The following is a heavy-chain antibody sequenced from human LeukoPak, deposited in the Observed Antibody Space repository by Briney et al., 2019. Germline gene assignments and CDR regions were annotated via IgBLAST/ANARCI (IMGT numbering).Heavy chain of an antibody. V-gene: IGHV3-21*01. CDR1: GFTFSSYS. D-gene: IGHD6-19*01. CDR3: AREGGSGWYSGWFDP. CDR2: ISSSSRYI. Sequence: GGSLRLSCAASGFTFSSYSMNWARQAPGKGLEWVSSISSSSRYIYYADSVKGRFTLSRDNAKNSLFLQMNSLRAEDTALYYCAREGGSGWYSGWFDPWGQGTLVTVSS. J-gene: IGHJ5*02.